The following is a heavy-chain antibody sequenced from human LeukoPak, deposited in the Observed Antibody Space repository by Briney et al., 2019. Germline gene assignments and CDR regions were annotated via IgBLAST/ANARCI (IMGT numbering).Heavy chain of an antibody. J-gene: IGHJ4*02. V-gene: IGHV3-21*01. Sequence: GGSLRLSCAASGFTFSSYSMNWVRQAPGKGLEWVSSISSSSSYIYYADSVKGRFTISRDNAKNSLYLQMNSLRAEDTAVYYCATGLPSYSSSWYPGYWGQGTLVTVSS. D-gene: IGHD6-13*01. CDR1: GFTFSSYS. CDR3: ATGLPSYSSSWYPGY. CDR2: ISSSSSYI.